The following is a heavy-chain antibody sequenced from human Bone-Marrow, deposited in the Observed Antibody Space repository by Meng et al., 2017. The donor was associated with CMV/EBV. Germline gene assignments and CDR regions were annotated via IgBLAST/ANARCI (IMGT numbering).Heavy chain of an antibody. Sequence: GESLKISCAASGFTFSDYGMYWVRQAPGKGLEWVAYIRYDGSNKYYADSVRGRFTISRENSKNTLYLQMNSLRVEDTAVYYCAKPNPGSPPQSLDYWGQGTLVTVSS. J-gene: IGHJ4*02. D-gene: IGHD1-14*01. CDR1: GFTFSDYG. CDR3: AKPNPGSPPQSLDY. CDR2: IRYDGSNK. V-gene: IGHV3-30*02.